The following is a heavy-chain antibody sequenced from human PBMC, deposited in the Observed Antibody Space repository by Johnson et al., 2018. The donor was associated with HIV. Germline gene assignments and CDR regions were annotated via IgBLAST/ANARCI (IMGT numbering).Heavy chain of an antibody. CDR3: AKTAWVFEGDASDI. Sequence: VQLVESGGGVVRPGESLRLSCAASGFTFDDYGMSWVRQAPGKGLEWVSGINWNGGSTGYADSVKGRFTISRDNAKNSLYVQMKSLRAEDTALYYCAKTAWVFEGDASDIWGPGTMVTVSS. J-gene: IGHJ3*02. D-gene: IGHD3-3*01. V-gene: IGHV3-20*04. CDR2: INWNGGST. CDR1: GFTFDDYG.